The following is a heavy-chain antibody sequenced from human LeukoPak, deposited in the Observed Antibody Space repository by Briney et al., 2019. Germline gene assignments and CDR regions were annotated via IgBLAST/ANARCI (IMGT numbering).Heavy chain of an antibody. J-gene: IGHJ4*02. V-gene: IGHV4-34*01. D-gene: IGHD6-19*01. CDR3: ASTSRYSSGWPHYFDY. CDR1: GFTFSSYW. CDR2: INHSGST. Sequence: GSLRLSCAASGFTFSSYWIHWVRQPPGKGLEWIGEINHSGSTNYNPSLKSRVTISVDTSKNQFSLKLSSVTAADTAVYYCASTSRYSSGWPHYFDYWGQGTLVTVSS.